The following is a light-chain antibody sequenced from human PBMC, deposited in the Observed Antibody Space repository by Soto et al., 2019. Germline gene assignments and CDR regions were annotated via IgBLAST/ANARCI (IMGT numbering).Light chain of an antibody. CDR2: DAS. CDR1: QSVSTY. J-gene: IGKJ4*01. V-gene: IGKV3-11*01. Sequence: EIVLTPSPATLSLSPGERATLSCRASQSVSTYLAWYQQKSGQAPRLLIYDASNRATGIPARFSGSGSGTDFTLTISSLEPEDFAVYYCQQRSNWPLTFGGGTKVDIK. CDR3: QQRSNWPLT.